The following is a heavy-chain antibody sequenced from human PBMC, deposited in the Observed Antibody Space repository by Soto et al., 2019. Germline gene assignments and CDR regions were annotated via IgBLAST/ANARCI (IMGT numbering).Heavy chain of an antibody. Sequence: HSGSLSLTCTVSSGSISSSSYYWGWIRQPPGKGLEWIGSIYYSGSTYYNPSLKSRVTISVDTSKNQFSLKLSSVTAADTAVYYCARHRGPMVRGVISNWFDPWGQGTLVTVSS. CDR2: IYYSGST. V-gene: IGHV4-39*01. CDR3: ARHRGPMVRGVISNWFDP. J-gene: IGHJ5*02. D-gene: IGHD3-10*01. CDR1: SGSISSSSYY.